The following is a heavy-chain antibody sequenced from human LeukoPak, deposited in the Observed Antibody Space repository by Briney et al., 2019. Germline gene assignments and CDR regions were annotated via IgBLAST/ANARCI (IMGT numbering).Heavy chain of an antibody. CDR3: ARAGATVLRYFDWLLYPYFDY. J-gene: IGHJ4*02. D-gene: IGHD3-9*01. CDR1: GFTFSSYS. CDR2: ISSSSSYI. V-gene: IGHV3-21*01. Sequence: PGGSLRLSCAASGFTFSSYSMNWVRQAPGKGLEWVSSISSSSSYIYYADSVKGRFTISRDNAKNSLYLQMNSLRAEDTAVYYCARAGATVLRYFDWLLYPYFDYWGQGTLVTVSS.